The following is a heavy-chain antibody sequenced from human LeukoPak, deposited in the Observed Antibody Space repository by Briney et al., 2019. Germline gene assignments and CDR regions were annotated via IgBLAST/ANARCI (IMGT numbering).Heavy chain of an antibody. CDR2: IYPGDSDT. V-gene: IGHV5-51*01. CDR3: ARRTYCGGDCYLPFDY. J-gene: IGHJ4*02. Sequence: GASLKISCKGSGYRFTSYWIGWVRQMPGKGLEWMGIIYPGDSDTRYSPSFHGQVTISADKSISTAYLQWSSLKASDTAMYDCARRTYCGGDCYLPFDYWGQGTLVTVSS. D-gene: IGHD2-21*01. CDR1: GYRFTSYW.